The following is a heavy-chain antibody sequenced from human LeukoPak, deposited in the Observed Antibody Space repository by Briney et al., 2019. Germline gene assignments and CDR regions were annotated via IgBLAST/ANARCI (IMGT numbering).Heavy chain of an antibody. CDR1: GGSITSVTW. V-gene: IGHV4-4*02. D-gene: IGHD6-19*01. CDR2: IYHSGTT. J-gene: IGHJ6*03. Sequence: SETLSLTCAVSGGSITSVTWWSWVRQPPGKGLEWIGEIYHSGTTNYNPSLKSRVTISVDKSKNQFSLKLSSVTAADTAVYYCASLREYWLDNYYYYMDVWGKGTTVTVSS. CDR3: ASLREYWLDNYYYYMDV.